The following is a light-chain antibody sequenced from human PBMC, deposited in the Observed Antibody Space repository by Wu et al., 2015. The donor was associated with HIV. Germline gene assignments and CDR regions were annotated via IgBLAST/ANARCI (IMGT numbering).Light chain of an antibody. J-gene: IGKJ1*01. V-gene: IGKV3-15*01. Sequence: EVVMTQSPATLSVSPGERATLSCRASQSVRSNLAWYQQRPGQAPRLLIQGASIRATGISDRFSGSESGTDFTLTISNMQPEDFAVYYCQEYNTWLPTFGQGPRWK. CDR1: QSVRSN. CDR3: QEYNTWLPT. CDR2: GAS.